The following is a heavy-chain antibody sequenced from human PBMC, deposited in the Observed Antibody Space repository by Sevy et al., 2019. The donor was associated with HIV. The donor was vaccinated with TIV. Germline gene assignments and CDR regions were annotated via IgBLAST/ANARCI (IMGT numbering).Heavy chain of an antibody. V-gene: IGHV6-1*01. J-gene: IGHJ4*02. CDR2: KYYRSQWYN. Sequence: SQTLSLTCAISGDSVSSNSAAWNWIRQSPSRGLEWLGRKYYRSQWYNDYAVSVKSRIIINPDTSKNQSSMQLNSVTPEDTAVYYCARDRVYNGGWQPFDYWGQGTLVTVSS. CDR1: GDSVSSNSAA. D-gene: IGHD6-19*01. CDR3: ARDRVYNGGWQPFDY.